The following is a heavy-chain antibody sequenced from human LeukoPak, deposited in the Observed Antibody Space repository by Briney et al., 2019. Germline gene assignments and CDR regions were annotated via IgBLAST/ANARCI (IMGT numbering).Heavy chain of an antibody. J-gene: IGHJ4*02. Sequence: GASVKVSCKTSGYTFTDCFIHWVRQAPGQGLEWMGWINPNSGGTNYAQKFQGRVTMTRDTSISTAYMELSRLRSDDTAVYYCARAKGTYYYGSGSYNYFDYWGQGTLVTVSS. V-gene: IGHV1-2*02. CDR3: ARAKGTYYYGSGSYNYFDY. D-gene: IGHD3-10*01. CDR1: GYTFTDCF. CDR2: INPNSGGT.